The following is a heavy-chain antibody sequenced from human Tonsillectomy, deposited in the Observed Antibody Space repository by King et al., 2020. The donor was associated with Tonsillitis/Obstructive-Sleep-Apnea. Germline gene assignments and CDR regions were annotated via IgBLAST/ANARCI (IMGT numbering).Heavy chain of an antibody. CDR3: AGPSRDSSWGDYFYYIDV. D-gene: IGHD6-6*01. V-gene: IGHV4-39*01. CDR1: GGSVSSSDYY. J-gene: IGHJ6*03. CDR2: IYYSGTT. Sequence: HLQLQESGPGLVKPSETLSLTCIVSGGSVSSSDYYWGWIRQPPGKGLEWIGTIYYSGTTYYNPPLKSRVTISVATSKNQFSLNLNSVTAADTAVYYCAGPSRDSSWGDYFYYIDVWGKGTPVTGSS.